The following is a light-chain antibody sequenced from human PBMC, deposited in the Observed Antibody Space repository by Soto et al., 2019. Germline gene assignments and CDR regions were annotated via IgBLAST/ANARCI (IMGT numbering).Light chain of an antibody. CDR3: QTWGTGIVV. CDR1: SGHSNYA. J-gene: IGLJ2*01. CDR2: LNSDGSH. Sequence: QPVLTQSPSGSASLGASVKLTCTLSSGHSNYAIAWHQQQPEKGPRYLMKLNSDGSHSKGDGIPYRFSGSSSGAERYLTISSLQSEDEADYYCQTWGTGIVVFGGGTKLTVL. V-gene: IGLV4-69*01.